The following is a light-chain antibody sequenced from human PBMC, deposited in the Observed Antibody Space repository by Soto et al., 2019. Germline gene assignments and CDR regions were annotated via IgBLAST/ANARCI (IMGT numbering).Light chain of an antibody. CDR3: SSYTSGSTLVV. J-gene: IGLJ2*01. CDR1: SSDLGGYNY. V-gene: IGLV2-14*01. CDR2: EVS. Sequence: QSALTQPASVSGSPGQSITISCTGTSSDLGGYNYVSWYQQHPGKAPKLMIYEVSNRPSGVSNRFSGSKSANTASLTISGLQAEDDADYYCSSYTSGSTLVVFGGGTKVTVL.